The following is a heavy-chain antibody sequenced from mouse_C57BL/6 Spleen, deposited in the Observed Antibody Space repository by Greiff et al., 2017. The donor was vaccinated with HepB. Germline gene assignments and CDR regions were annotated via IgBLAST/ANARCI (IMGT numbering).Heavy chain of an antibody. CDR3: ARRHLYYDYDGFAY. J-gene: IGHJ3*01. Sequence: EVQLQQSGPELVKPGASVKISCKASGYSFPGYYMNWVKQSPEKSLEWIGEINPSTGGTTYNQKFKAKATSTVDKSSSTAYMQLKSLTSEDSAVYYCARRHLYYDYDGFAYWGQGTLVTVSA. CDR1: GYSFPGYY. CDR2: INPSTGGT. D-gene: IGHD2-4*01. V-gene: IGHV1-42*01.